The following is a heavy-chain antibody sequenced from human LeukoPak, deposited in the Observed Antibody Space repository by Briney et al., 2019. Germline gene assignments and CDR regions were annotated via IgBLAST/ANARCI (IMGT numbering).Heavy chain of an antibody. CDR1: GGSISSNNW. Sequence: SETLSLTCAVSGGSISSNNWWSWVRQPPGEGLEWIGEIYHSGSTNYNPSLKSRVTISIDKSKNQFSLKLSSVTAADTAIYYCPRDHGDYDSSGYYFDSWGQGTLVTVSS. CDR3: PRDHGDYDSSGYYFDS. D-gene: IGHD3-22*01. J-gene: IGHJ4*02. CDR2: IYHSGST. V-gene: IGHV4-4*02.